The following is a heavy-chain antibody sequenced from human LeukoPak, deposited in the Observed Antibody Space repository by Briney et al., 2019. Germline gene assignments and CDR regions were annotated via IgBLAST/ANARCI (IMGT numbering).Heavy chain of an antibody. J-gene: IGHJ4*02. CDR3: ARLPYSSSWYFDY. D-gene: IGHD6-13*01. CDR1: GGSISSSSYY. V-gene: IGHV4-39*01. CDR2: IYYSGRT. Sequence: SETLSLTCTVSGGSISSSSYYWGWIRPPPGKGLEWIGSIYYSGRTYYNPSLKSRVTISVDTSKNQFSLKLSSVTAADTAVYYCARLPYSSSWYFDYWGQGTLVTVSS.